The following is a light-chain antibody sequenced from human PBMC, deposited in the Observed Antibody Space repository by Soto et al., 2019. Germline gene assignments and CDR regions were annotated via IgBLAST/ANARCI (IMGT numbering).Light chain of an antibody. V-gene: IGKV1-5*01. J-gene: IGKJ1*01. CDR2: DAS. CDR3: QQYTNYSRT. Sequence: DIQMTQSPSTLSASVGDGVTITCRASQSISNRLAWYQQRPGKAPKYLIYDASTLDSGAPSRFSGSGSGTEFTLSISSLQPDDFATYYCQQYTNYSRTFGQGTKVDIK. CDR1: QSISNR.